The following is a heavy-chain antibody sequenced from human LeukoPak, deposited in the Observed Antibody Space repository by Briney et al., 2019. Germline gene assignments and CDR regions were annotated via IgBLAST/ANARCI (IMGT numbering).Heavy chain of an antibody. Sequence: PGGSLRLSCAASGFTFSSYGMHWVRQAPGKGLEWVAFIRYDGSNKYYADSVKGRFTISRDNSKNTLYLQMNSLRAEDTAVCYCAGNEIDIVVVPAATHWGQGTLVTVSS. D-gene: IGHD2-2*01. CDR2: IRYDGSNK. CDR1: GFTFSSYG. CDR3: AGNEIDIVVVPAATH. J-gene: IGHJ4*02. V-gene: IGHV3-30*02.